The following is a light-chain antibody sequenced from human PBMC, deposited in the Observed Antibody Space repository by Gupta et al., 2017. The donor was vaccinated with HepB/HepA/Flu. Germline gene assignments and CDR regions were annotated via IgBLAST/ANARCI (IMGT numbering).Light chain of an antibody. V-gene: IGKV2-28*01. CDR3: MQALEFPLT. CDR1: RSLMFSNGFHY. CDR2: LVS. J-gene: IGKJ3*01. Sequence: DIVMTQSPLSLSVTPGEPASISCRSSRSLMFSNGFHYLDWYLQKPGQSPQLLIYLVSNRASGVPDRFSGTGSDTEFTLKISRVEAEDVGVYYCMQALEFPLTFGHGTRVEI.